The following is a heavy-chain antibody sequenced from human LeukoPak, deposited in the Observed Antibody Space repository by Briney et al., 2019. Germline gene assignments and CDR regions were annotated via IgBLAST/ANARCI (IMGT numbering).Heavy chain of an antibody. CDR3: ANVKGELST. Sequence: HAGGSLRLSCAASGFTFSRYGMSWVRQAPGKGLEWVSAISGSGGITYYADSVKGRFTISRENSKNTLYLKMNSLRAEDTAVYYCANVKGELSTWGQATLVSVSS. J-gene: IGHJ5*02. D-gene: IGHD3-16*01. V-gene: IGHV3-23*01. CDR1: GFTFSRYG. CDR2: ISGSGGIT.